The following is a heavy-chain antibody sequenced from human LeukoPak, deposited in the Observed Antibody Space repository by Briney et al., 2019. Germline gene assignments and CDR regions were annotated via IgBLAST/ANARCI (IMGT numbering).Heavy chain of an antibody. CDR3: AKGPPVLDAFDI. D-gene: IGHD6-6*01. CDR1: GFTFSSYE. V-gene: IGHV3-30*18. CDR2: ISYDGSNK. Sequence: GGSLRLSCAASGFTFSSYEMNWVRQAPGKGLEWVAVISYDGSNKYYADSVKGRFTISRDNSKNTLYLQMNSLRAEDTAVYYCAKGPPVLDAFDIWGQGTMVTVSS. J-gene: IGHJ3*02.